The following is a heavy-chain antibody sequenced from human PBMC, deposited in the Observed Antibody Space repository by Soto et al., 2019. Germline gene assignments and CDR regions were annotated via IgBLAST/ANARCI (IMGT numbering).Heavy chain of an antibody. Sequence: GGSLRLSCAASGFTFSNYWMNWVRQAPGKGLEWVANINEDGSEKYYVDSAKGRFTISRDNAKNSLYLQMNSLRAEDTALYYCAKGRSYYYYNGVDVWGQGTTVTVSS. CDR1: GFTFSNYW. V-gene: IGHV3-7*03. CDR2: INEDGSEK. CDR3: AKGRSYYYYNGVDV. J-gene: IGHJ6*02.